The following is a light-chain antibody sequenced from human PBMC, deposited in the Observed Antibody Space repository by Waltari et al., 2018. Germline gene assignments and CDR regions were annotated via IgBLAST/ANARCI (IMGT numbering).Light chain of an antibody. CDR1: ESVTTNY. Sequence: VLTQSPATLSLSPGDRAILSCTASESVTTNYLAWFQQRPGQAPRLLIYRASIRAAGVPDRFSGSGSGTDFSLTIRRLEPEDFAMYYCHRYDYVWTFGQGTKVEI. V-gene: IGKV3-20*01. CDR2: RAS. CDR3: HRYDYVWT. J-gene: IGKJ1*01.